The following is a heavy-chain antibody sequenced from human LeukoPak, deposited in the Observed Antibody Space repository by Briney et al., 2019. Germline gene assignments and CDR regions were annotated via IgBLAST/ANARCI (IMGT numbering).Heavy chain of an antibody. D-gene: IGHD5-18*01. Sequence: MASETLSLTCTVSGGSISSYYWSWVRQPPGKGLEWIGYIYYSGSTNYNPSLKSRVTISVDTSKNQFSLKLSSVTAADTAVYYCARGGLWSSSGLDYWGQGTLVTVSS. CDR1: GGSISSYY. CDR2: IYYSGST. V-gene: IGHV4-59*01. CDR3: ARGGLWSSSGLDY. J-gene: IGHJ4*02.